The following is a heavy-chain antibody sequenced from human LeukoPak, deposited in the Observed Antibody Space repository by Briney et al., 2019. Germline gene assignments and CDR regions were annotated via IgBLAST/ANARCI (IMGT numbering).Heavy chain of an antibody. D-gene: IGHD2-2*02. CDR1: GYTFSGHY. CDR2: ISPYNGNT. V-gene: IGHV1-18*04. J-gene: IGHJ3*02. CDR3: ARSVRSWYTSDSFDI. Sequence: GASVKVSCKASGYTFSGHYMHWVRQAPGQGLEWMGWISPYNGNTNYAEKVQGRVTMTADTSTSTVYMDLRGLRSDDTAVYYCARSVRSWYTSDSFDIWGQGTMVTVSS.